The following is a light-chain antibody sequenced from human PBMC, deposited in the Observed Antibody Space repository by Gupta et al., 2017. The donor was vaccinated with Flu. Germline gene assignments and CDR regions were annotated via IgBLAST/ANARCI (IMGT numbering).Light chain of an antibody. Sequence: VTLGQPAYIYCSASQGRVDRDGKKYLNWFQQMPGQAPRRLIYKGSYRDSGVPDRFSGSGSGTDFTLKISRGEAEDVGIYCCMQCEHWPRAFGQGTTVEIK. J-gene: IGKJ1*01. CDR3: MQCEHWPRA. CDR1: QGRVDRDGKKY. V-gene: IGKV2-30*01. CDR2: KGS.